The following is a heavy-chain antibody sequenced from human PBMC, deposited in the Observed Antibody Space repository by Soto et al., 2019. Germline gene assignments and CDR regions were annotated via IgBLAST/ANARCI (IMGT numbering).Heavy chain of an antibody. CDR3: AKVGVSTASSFDY. D-gene: IGHD6-25*01. CDR1: GFTFSRHG. V-gene: IGHV3-23*01. CDR2: INPSGDST. J-gene: IGHJ4*02. Sequence: RLSCVASGFTFSRHGLSWVRQAPGKGLEWVSTINPSGDSTFYADSVKGRFTISRDNSKNTVYLQMNSLSVGDTAVYLCAKVGVSTASSFDYCGQRTLIAVSS.